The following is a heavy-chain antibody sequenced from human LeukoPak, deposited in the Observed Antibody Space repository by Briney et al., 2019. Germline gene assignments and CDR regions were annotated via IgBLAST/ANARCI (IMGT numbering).Heavy chain of an antibody. J-gene: IGHJ4*02. CDR1: GGSISSSRYY. V-gene: IGHV4-39*01. CDR3: ARQAAGPHTVPVAYYGSGVGVGIIDY. Sequence: PSETLSLTCTVSGGSISSSRYYWGWIRQPPGKGLEWIGSIYYSGSTYYNPSLKSRVTISVDTSKNQFSLKLSSVTAADTAVYYCARQAAGPHTVPVAYYGSGVGVGIIDYWGQGTLVTVSS. CDR2: IYYSGST. D-gene: IGHD3-10*01.